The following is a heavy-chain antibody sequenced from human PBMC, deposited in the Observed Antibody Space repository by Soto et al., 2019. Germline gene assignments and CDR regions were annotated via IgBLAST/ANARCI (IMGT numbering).Heavy chain of an antibody. J-gene: IGHJ6*02. CDR2: IIPIFGTA. CDR1: GGTFSSYA. V-gene: IGHV1-69*01. CDR3: ARVWGGYCSSTSFSRYYGMDV. Sequence: QVQLVQSGAEVKKPGSSVKVSCKASGGTFSSYAISWVRQAPGQGLEWMGGIIPIFGTANYAQKFQGRVTITADEPTRTAYMELSSLRSEDTAVYYCARVWGGYCSSTSFSRYYGMDVWGQGTTVTVSS. D-gene: IGHD2-2*01.